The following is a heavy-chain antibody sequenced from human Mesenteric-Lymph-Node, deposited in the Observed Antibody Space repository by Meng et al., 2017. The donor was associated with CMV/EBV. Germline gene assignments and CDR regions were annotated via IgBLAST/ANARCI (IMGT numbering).Heavy chain of an antibody. Sequence: CKGSGYSVTSYWISWLRPMPGHGLDWMGRIDPSDSYINYIPSFQGHVTISADKSTSTAYLQWSNLKASDTAMYYCARMGSSTSYFDYWGQGTLVTVSS. D-gene: IGHD2-2*01. J-gene: IGHJ4*02. V-gene: IGHV5-10-1*01. CDR1: GYSVTSYW. CDR3: ARMGSSTSYFDY. CDR2: IDPSDSYI.